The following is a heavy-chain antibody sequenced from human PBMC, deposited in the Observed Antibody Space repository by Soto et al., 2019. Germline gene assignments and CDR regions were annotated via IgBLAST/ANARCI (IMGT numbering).Heavy chain of an antibody. CDR2: ITSTSSTK. CDR3: ARDRTFFGSGSIGMDV. Sequence: EVQLVESGGGLVQPGGSLRLSCAGSGFTFSSHTMTWVRQAPGKGLEFLSYITSTSSTKNYADSVKGRFTISRDNSKNTLYLQMNSLRAEDTAVYYCARDRTFFGSGSIGMDVWGQGTTVTVSS. D-gene: IGHD3-10*01. CDR1: GFTFSSHT. V-gene: IGHV3-48*01. J-gene: IGHJ6*02.